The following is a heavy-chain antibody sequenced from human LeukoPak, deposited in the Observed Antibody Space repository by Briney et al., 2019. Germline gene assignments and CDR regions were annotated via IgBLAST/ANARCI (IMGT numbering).Heavy chain of an antibody. CDR2: ISGSGGST. Sequence: PGGSLRLSCAASGFTFSSYAMSWVRQAPGKGLEWVSAISGSGGSTYYADSVKGRFTISRDNSKNTLYLQMNSLRAEDTAVYYCARDDGDQLAAGPFDYWGQGTLVTVSS. CDR3: ARDDGDQLAAGPFDY. CDR1: GFTFSSYA. J-gene: IGHJ4*02. V-gene: IGHV3-23*01. D-gene: IGHD2-2*01.